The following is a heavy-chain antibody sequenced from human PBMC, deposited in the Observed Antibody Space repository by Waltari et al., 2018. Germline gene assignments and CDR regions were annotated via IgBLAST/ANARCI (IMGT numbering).Heavy chain of an antibody. Sequence: QVQLVQSGAAVKKPGSSVKVSCKASGGTFSTYAISRVRPAPGQGLEWMGGIIPIFGTPNYAPKFQGRLIISADESTSTAYMELSSLRSQDTAVYYCARDKEVGSASGDINFFDYWGQGTMVAVSS. D-gene: IGHD2-15*01. CDR1: GGTFSTYA. CDR2: IIPIFGTP. V-gene: IGHV1-69*12. J-gene: IGHJ4*02. CDR3: ARDKEVGSASGDINFFDY.